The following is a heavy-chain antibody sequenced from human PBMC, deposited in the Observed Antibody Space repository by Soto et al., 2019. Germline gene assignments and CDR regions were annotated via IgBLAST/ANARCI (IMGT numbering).Heavy chain of an antibody. V-gene: IGHV3-30*03. Sequence: LGGSLRLSCAASGFTFSSYGMHWVRQAPGKGLEGVAVISYDGFNKYYADSVKGRFTISRDNSKNTLYLQMNSLRAEDTAVYYCAREVSGSGYYDYWGQGTLVTVSS. CDR3: AREVSGSGYYDY. CDR1: GFTFSSYG. D-gene: IGHD3-22*01. J-gene: IGHJ4*02. CDR2: ISYDGFNK.